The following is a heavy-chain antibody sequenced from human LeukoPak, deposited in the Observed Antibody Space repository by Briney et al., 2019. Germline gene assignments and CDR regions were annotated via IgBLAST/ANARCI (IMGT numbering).Heavy chain of an antibody. J-gene: IGHJ2*01. Sequence: PSETLSFTCTVSGGSISSYYWSWIRQPPGKGLEWIGYIYYSGSTNYNPSLKSRVTISVDTSKNQFSLKLSSVTAADTAVYYCARDRWYFDLWGRGTLVTVSS. CDR2: IYYSGST. CDR3: ARDRWYFDL. CDR1: GGSISSYY. V-gene: IGHV4-59*12.